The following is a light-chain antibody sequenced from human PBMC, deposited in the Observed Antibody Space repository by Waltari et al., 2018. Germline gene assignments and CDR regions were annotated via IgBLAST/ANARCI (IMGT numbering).Light chain of an antibody. J-gene: IGKJ1*01. CDR3: QQNYSMPWT. Sequence: HIPPSPSSLSASVVVRVPITCRAPQRISTYLNWYQQKTGEGPRLLIFFASSLQSGVPSRFSGSGSGKDVTLNISTQQPEDFATYYCQQNYSMPWTFGQWTNVEIK. V-gene: IGKV1-39*01. CDR1: QRISTY. CDR2: FAS.